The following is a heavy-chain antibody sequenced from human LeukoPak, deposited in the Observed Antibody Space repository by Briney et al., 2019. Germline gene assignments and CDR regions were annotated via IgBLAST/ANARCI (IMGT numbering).Heavy chain of an antibody. J-gene: IGHJ4*02. CDR2: IYGGGTT. V-gene: IGHV3-66*02. CDR1: EFNVSSLY. CDR3: ARFWSSSQEYVDY. D-gene: IGHD6-13*01. Sequence: PGGSLRLSCVGSEFNVSSLYMSWVRQAPGRGLEWVSVIYGGGTTNYADSVKGRFTISRDTSKNTLYLQMNSLRAEDTAVYYCARFWSSSQEYVDYWGQGTLVTVSS.